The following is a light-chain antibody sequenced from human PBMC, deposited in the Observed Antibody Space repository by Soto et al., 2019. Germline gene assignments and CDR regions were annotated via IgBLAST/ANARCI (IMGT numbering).Light chain of an antibody. CDR2: EGS. Sequence: QSALTQPAPGSGSLGHSTTISCTGTSSDVGGYDRVSWYQQYPGKAPSLIIYEGSERPSGVSDRFSGSKSGNTASLTISGLQAEDEADYYCCSYAGYSTYVLGTGTKLTVL. CDR1: SSDVGGYDR. V-gene: IGLV2-23*01. J-gene: IGLJ1*01. CDR3: CSYAGYSTYV.